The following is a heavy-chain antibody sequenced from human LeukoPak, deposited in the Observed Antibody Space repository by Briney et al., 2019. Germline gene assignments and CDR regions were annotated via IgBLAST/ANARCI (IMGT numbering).Heavy chain of an antibody. CDR1: GGSFSGYY. V-gene: IGHV4-34*01. J-gene: IGHJ4*02. CDR3: ARGGRWYSGSYYAY. D-gene: IGHD1-26*01. CDR2: INHSGST. Sequence: PSETLSLTCAVYGGSFSGYYWSWIRQPPGKGLEWIGEINHSGSTNYNPSLKSRVTISVDTSKNQFSLKLSSVTAADTAVYYCARGGRWYSGSYYAYWGQGTLVTVSS.